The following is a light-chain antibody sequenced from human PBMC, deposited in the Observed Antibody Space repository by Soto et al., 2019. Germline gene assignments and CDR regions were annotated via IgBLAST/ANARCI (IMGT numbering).Light chain of an antibody. Sequence: DNQMTQPPSSLSASVGDRVTITCQASQDISNYLNWYQQKPGKAPKLLIYDASNLETGVPSRFSGSGSGTEFTLTISSLQPEDFATYYCQQFNSYPRTFGQGTRLE. J-gene: IGKJ5*01. CDR1: QDISNY. CDR2: DAS. V-gene: IGKV1-33*01. CDR3: QQFNSYPRT.